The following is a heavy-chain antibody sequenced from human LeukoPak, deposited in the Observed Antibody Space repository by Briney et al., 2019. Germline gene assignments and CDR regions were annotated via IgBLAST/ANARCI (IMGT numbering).Heavy chain of an antibody. CDR2: ISSSGSTI. CDR3: ARAPSSAADWFDP. D-gene: IGHD2-2*01. CDR1: GFTFSDYY. V-gene: IGHV3-11*04. J-gene: IGHJ5*02. Sequence: GGSLRLSCAASGFTFSDYYMSWIRQAPGKGLEWVSYISSSGSTIYYADSVKGRFTISRDNAKNSLYLQMNSLRAEDTAVYYCARAPSSAADWFDPWGQGTLVTVSS.